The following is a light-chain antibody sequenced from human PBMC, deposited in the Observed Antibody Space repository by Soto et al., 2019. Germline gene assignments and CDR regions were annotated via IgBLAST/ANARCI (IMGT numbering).Light chain of an antibody. J-gene: IGKJ1*01. Sequence: EIVLTQSPGTLSLSPGERATLSCRASQSGGSGYFAWYQQKPGQAPRLLIYAASSRASGIPGRFSGSGSGTDFTLTISGLEPDDFAVYYCLHYGSTSWTFGQGTKVEIK. CDR1: QSGGSGY. CDR2: AAS. CDR3: LHYGSTSWT. V-gene: IGKV3-20*01.